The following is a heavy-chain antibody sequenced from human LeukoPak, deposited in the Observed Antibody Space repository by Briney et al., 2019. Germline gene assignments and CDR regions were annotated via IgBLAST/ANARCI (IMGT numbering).Heavy chain of an antibody. J-gene: IGHJ4*02. V-gene: IGHV4-61*02. CDR1: GGSVSSGDYY. D-gene: IGHD1-7*01. CDR3: ARGGELLNY. Sequence: KSSETLSLTCTVSGGSVSSGDYYWTWIRQPAGKGLEWIGRIYTSGSTSYSPSLKNRVTISLDTSKNQFSLRLSSVTAADTAVYYCARGGELLNYLGQGTLVTGSS. CDR2: IYTSGST.